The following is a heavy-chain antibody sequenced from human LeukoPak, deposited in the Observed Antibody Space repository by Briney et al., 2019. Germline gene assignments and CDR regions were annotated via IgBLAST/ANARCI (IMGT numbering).Heavy chain of an antibody. CDR1: GGSISSYY. CDR2: IYYSGST. CDR3: ARDGPSTYYYDSSGELINYFDY. V-gene: IGHV4-59*06. Sequence: KTSETLSLTCTVSGGSISSYYWSWIRQPPGKGLEWIGYIYYSGSTYYNPSLKSRVTISVDTSKNQFSLKLSSVTAADTAVYYCARDGPSTYYYDSSGELINYFDYWGQRTLATVSS. J-gene: IGHJ4*02. D-gene: IGHD3-22*01.